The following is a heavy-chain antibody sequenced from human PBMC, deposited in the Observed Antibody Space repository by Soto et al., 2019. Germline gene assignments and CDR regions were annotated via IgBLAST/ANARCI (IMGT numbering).Heavy chain of an antibody. J-gene: IGHJ4*02. CDR3: AKGSNYYDSSGYFVY. V-gene: IGHV3-23*01. CDR1: GFTFSSYA. D-gene: IGHD3-22*01. Sequence: LRLSCAASGFTFSSYAMSWVRQAPGKGLEWVSAINGSGGSTYYADSVKGRFTISRDNSKNTLYLQMNSLRAEDTAVYYCAKGSNYYDSSGYFVYWGQGTLVTVSS. CDR2: INGSGGST.